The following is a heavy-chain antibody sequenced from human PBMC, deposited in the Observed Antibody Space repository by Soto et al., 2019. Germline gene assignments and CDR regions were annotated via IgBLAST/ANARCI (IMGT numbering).Heavy chain of an antibody. D-gene: IGHD6-13*01. J-gene: IGHJ4*02. CDR1: GGSISSYY. CDR3: ARAPAPVYSSSWDYFDF. Sequence: SETLSLTCTVSGGSISSYYWSWIRQPPGKGLEWIGYIYYSGSTNYNPSLKSRVTISVDTSKNQFSLKLSSVTAADTAVYYCARAPAPVYSSSWDYFDFWGQGTLVLVSS. V-gene: IGHV4-59*01. CDR2: IYYSGST.